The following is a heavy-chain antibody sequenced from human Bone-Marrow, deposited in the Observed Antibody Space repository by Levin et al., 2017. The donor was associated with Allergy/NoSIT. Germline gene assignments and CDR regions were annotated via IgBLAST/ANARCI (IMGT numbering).Heavy chain of an antibody. CDR2: INSDGSST. J-gene: IGHJ6*02. CDR1: GFTFSSYW. V-gene: IGHV3-74*01. D-gene: IGHD6-19*01. Sequence: GESLKISCAASGFTFSSYWMHWVRQAPGKGLVWVSRINSDGSSTSYADSVKGRFTISRDNAKNTLYLQMNSLRAEDTAVYYCARDHSIAVAGTYYYYGMDVWGQGTTVTVSS. CDR3: ARDHSIAVAGTYYYYGMDV.